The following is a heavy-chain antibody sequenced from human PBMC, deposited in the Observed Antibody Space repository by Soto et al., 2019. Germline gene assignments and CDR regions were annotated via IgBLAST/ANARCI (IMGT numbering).Heavy chain of an antibody. CDR2: ISSSSSYI. J-gene: IGHJ6*02. CDR1: GFTFSSYS. CDR3: AREGYYYDSSGYYPYGMDV. Sequence: EVQLVESGGGLVKPGGSLRLSCAASGFTFSSYSMNWVRQAPGKGLEWVSSISSSSSYIYYADSVKGRFTISRDNAKNSLYLQMNSLRAEDTAVYYCAREGYYYDSSGYYPYGMDVWGQGTTVTVSS. V-gene: IGHV3-21*01. D-gene: IGHD3-22*01.